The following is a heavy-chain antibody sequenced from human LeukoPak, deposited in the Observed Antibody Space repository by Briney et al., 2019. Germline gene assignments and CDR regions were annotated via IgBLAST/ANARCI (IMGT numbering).Heavy chain of an antibody. Sequence: PGGSLRLSCAASGFTFSSYGMHWVRQAPGKGLEWVAFIRYDGSNKYYADSVKGRFTISRDNSENTLYLQMNSLRAEDTAVYYCAKGTEVVPAAIGWFDPWGQGTLVTVSS. CDR1: GFTFSSYG. CDR2: IRYDGSNK. V-gene: IGHV3-30*02. J-gene: IGHJ5*02. D-gene: IGHD2-2*02. CDR3: AKGTEVVPAAIGWFDP.